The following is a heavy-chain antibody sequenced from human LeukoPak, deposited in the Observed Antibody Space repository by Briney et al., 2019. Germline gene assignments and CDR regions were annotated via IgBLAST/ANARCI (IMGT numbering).Heavy chain of an antibody. V-gene: IGHV1-18*04. D-gene: IGHD6-19*01. CDR2: ISAYNGNT. CDR1: GYTFTSYG. J-gene: IGHJ4*02. CDR3: ARVPIDSSGWYYGY. Sequence: EASVNVSFKASGYTFTSYGISWVRQAPGQGLEWMGWISAYNGNTNYAQKLQGRVTMTTDTSTSTAYIELRSLRSDDTAVYYCARVPIDSSGWYYGYWGQGTLVTVSS.